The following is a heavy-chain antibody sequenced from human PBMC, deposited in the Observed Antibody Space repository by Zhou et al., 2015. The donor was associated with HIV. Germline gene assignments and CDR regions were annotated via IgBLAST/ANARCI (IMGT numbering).Heavy chain of an antibody. V-gene: IGHV3-33*08. CDR1: GFSFTTYG. D-gene: IGHD3-10*01. CDR3: AREESYYGSGSYYNVAYHYYYGMDV. J-gene: IGHJ6*02. Sequence: QVQLVESGGGVVQPGRSLRLSCAASGFSFTTYGMHWVRQAPGKGLEWVAVIWYDGSNKYYADSVKGRFSISRDNSKNTVYLQMNSLRAEDTAVYYCAREESYYGSGSYYNVAYHYYYGMDVWGQGTTVTVSS. CDR2: IWYDGSNK.